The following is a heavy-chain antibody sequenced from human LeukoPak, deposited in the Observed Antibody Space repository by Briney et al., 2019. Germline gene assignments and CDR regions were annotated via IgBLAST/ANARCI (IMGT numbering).Heavy chain of an antibody. CDR1: GFTFSTYS. V-gene: IGHV3-30*02. Sequence: GSLRLSCAASGFTFSTYSMHWVRQGPGKGLEWGAFIRYDGGNKYYADSVKGRFTISRDNSKNTLYLQMNSLRPEDTAVYYCAKDGPRRDGYNDHWGQGTLVTVSS. CDR2: IRYDGGNK. D-gene: IGHD5-24*01. CDR3: AKDGPRRDGYNDH. J-gene: IGHJ4*02.